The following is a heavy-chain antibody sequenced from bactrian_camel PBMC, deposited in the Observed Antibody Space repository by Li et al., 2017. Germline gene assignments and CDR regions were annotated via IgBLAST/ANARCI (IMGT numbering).Heavy chain of an antibody. D-gene: IGHD1*01. CDR2: IENDGQT. CDR1: GYIDSNYC. Sequence: SLRLACSAPGYIDSNYCMGWFRQAAGKPREAVAAIENDGQTSYADSVKGRFTVSQDTVTATVYLQMDDLKPEDTAMYHCAAAYPYDKHHTVIPIGTRIPGFGHWGQGTQVTVS. CDR3: AAAYPYDKHHTVIPIGTRIPGFGH. J-gene: IGHJ4*01. V-gene: IGHV3S53*01.